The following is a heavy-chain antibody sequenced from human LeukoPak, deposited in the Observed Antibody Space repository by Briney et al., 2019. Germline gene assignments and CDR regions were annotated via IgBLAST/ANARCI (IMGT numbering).Heavy chain of an antibody. D-gene: IGHD1-26*01. V-gene: IGHV3-11*06. Sequence: GGSLRLSCAASGFTLSDYYMSWIRQAPGKGLEWLSYISSSNTYTNYADSVKGRFTIPRDNAKNSLYLQMSSLGAEDTAVYYCAKIGGSLYYYYGMDVWGRGTTVTVSS. CDR1: GFTLSDYY. CDR2: ISSSNTYT. CDR3: AKIGGSLYYYYGMDV. J-gene: IGHJ6*02.